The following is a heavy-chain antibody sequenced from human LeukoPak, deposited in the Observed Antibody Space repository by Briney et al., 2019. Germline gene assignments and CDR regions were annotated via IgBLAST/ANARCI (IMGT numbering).Heavy chain of an antibody. CDR1: GFTFSSYS. CDR3: ARDPGLDV. Sequence: GGSLRLSCAASGFTFSSYSMNWVRQAPGEGLEWVSSISSSGGYRYYADSLKGRFTISRDIAKNSLYLQMNSLRAEDTALYYCARDPGLDVWGKGTTVTVSS. CDR2: ISSSGGYR. J-gene: IGHJ6*04. V-gene: IGHV3-21*01. D-gene: IGHD3-10*01.